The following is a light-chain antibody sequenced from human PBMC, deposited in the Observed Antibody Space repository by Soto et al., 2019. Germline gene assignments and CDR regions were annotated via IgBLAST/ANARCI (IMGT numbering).Light chain of an antibody. V-gene: IGLV2-14*03. CDR2: DVN. CDR3: CAYSTSGTHV. J-gene: IGLJ1*01. CDR1: SSDVGSYDY. Sequence: QSVLTQPASVSGSPGQSITFSCTGTSSDVGSYDYVSWHQQHPGKAPKLIIYDVNNRPSGVPSRFSGSKSGKTASLIISGLQIEDEADYYCCAYSTSGTHVCGTG.